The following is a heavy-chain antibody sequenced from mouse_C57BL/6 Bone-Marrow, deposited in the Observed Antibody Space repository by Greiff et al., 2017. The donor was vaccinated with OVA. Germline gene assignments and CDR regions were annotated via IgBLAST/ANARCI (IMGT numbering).Heavy chain of an antibody. CDR3: ASKWLLAWFAY. CDR2: IHPNSGST. V-gene: IGHV1-64*01. D-gene: IGHD2-3*01. Sequence: QVQLQQPGAELVKPGASVKLSCKASGYTFTSYWMHWVKQRPGQGLEWIGMIHPNSGSTNYHEKFKSKATLTVDKSSSTAYMQLSSLTSEDSAVYYCASKWLLAWFAYWGQGTLVTVSA. J-gene: IGHJ3*01. CDR1: GYTFTSYW.